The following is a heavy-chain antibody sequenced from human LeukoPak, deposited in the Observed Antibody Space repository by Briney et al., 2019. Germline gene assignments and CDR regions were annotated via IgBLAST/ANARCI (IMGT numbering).Heavy chain of an antibody. D-gene: IGHD6-19*01. CDR1: GGSISNYS. CDR3: ARAHSSGWPHMFDP. Sequence: SETLSLTCTVSGGSISNYSWTWLRQPPGRGLEWIGNIYYSGSTNYNPSLKSRVTISIDTSKNQFSLKVSSVTAADTAVYYCARAHSSGWPHMFDPWGQGTLVTVPS. CDR2: IYYSGST. J-gene: IGHJ5*02. V-gene: IGHV4-59*01.